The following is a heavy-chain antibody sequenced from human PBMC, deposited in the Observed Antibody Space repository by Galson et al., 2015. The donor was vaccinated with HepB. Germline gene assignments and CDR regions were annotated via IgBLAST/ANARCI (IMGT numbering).Heavy chain of an antibody. J-gene: IGHJ4*02. D-gene: IGHD3-9*01. CDR3: ATLHFADYDILTGAIMGGY. CDR2: ISGSGGST. CDR1: GCTFSSYA. Sequence: SLRLSCAASGCTFSSYAMSWVCQAPGKGLEWVSAISGSGGSTYYAASVKGRFTISRDNSKNTLYLQMNSLRAEDTAVYYCATLHFADYDILTGAIMGGYWGQGTLVTVSS. V-gene: IGHV3-23*01.